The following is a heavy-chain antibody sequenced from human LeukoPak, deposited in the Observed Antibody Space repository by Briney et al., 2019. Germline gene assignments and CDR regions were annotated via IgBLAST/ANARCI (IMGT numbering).Heavy chain of an antibody. CDR1: GGSISSYY. D-gene: IGHD6-6*01. V-gene: IGHV4-59*01. J-gene: IGHJ5*02. CDR2: IYYSGST. CDR3: ARAGAARGWFDP. Sequence: PSETLSLTCTVSGGSISSYYWSWIRQPPGKGLEWIGYIYYSGSTNYNPSLKSRVTISVDTSKNQFSLKLSSVTAADTAVYYCARAGAARGWFDPWGQGTLVTVSS.